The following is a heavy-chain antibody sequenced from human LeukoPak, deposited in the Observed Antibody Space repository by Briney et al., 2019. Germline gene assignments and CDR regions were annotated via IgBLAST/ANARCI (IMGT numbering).Heavy chain of an antibody. D-gene: IGHD3-9*01. CDR2: ISPGGGTT. CDR3: AKDTDWAFES. J-gene: IGHJ4*02. V-gene: IGHV3-23*01. CDR1: GFAFGSEA. Sequence: GGSLRLSCAVSGFAFGSEAMSWVRQSPARGLEWVASISPGGGTTYYADYVKGRFTISRGNSKNTLYLQMNSLRPEDSAVYYCAKDTDWAFESWGQGALVTVSS.